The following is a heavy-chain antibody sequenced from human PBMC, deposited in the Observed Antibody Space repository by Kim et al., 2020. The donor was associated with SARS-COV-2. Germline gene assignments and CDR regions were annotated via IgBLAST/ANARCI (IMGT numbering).Heavy chain of an antibody. Sequence: GGSLRLSCAASGFTFSSYSMNWVRQAPGKGLEWVSSISSSSSYIYYADSVKGRFTISRDNAKNSLYLQMNSLRAEDTAVYYCARDQGDAYCGGDCYIPYSPYYYYYGMDVWGQGTTVTVSS. D-gene: IGHD2-21*02. CDR3: ARDQGDAYCGGDCYIPYSPYYYYYGMDV. CDR2: ISSSSSYI. CDR1: GFTFSSYS. V-gene: IGHV3-21*01. J-gene: IGHJ6*02.